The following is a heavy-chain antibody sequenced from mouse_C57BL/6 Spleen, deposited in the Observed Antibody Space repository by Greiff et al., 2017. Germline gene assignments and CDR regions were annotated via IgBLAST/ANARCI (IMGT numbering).Heavy chain of an antibody. CDR2: ISGGGGNT. CDR3: ARPPYGNYVWYFDV. CDR1: GFTFSSYT. V-gene: IGHV5-9*01. D-gene: IGHD2-1*01. Sequence: EVQGVESGGGLVKPGGSLKLSCAASGFTFSSYTMSWVRQTPEKRLEWVATISGGGGNTYYPDSVKGRFTISRDNAKNTLYLQMSSLRSEDTALYYCARPPYGNYVWYFDVWGTGTTVTVSS. J-gene: IGHJ1*03.